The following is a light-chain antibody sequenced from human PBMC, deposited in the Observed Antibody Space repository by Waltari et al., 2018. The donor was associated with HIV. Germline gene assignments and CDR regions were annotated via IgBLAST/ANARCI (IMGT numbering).Light chain of an antibody. CDR1: QSISTF. J-gene: IGKJ2*01. Sequence: DIQVPQSPYSLSAFVGDRVTIACLASQSISTFLNWYCQRPGKAPKLLIYGASNFQSGVPSSFSGSGSETDFTLTIISLHPEDFATYYCQHTFTTPSTFGHGTKL. CDR2: GAS. V-gene: IGKV1-39*01. CDR3: QHTFTTPST.